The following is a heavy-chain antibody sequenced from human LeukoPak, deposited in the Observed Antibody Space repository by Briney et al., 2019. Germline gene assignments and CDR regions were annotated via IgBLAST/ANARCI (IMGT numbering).Heavy chain of an antibody. CDR3: ARVQYYCSGNDSFDP. CDR2: VYYSGRT. D-gene: IGHD3-10*01. J-gene: IGHJ5*02. V-gene: IGHV4-59*01. Sequence: SETLSLTCTVSGGSISSYYCGWIRQPPGRGLEWVGYVYYSGRTNYNPSLKSRVTISVDTSKNQCSLKLSSVTAADTAVYYCARVQYYCSGNDSFDPWGQGTLVTVSS. CDR1: GGSISSYY.